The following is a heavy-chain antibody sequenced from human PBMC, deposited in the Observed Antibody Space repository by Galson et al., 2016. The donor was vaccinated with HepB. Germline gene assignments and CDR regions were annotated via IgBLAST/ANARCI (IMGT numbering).Heavy chain of an antibody. J-gene: IGHJ4*02. CDR2: XXYDGGXX. D-gene: IGHD3/OR15-3a*01. CDR1: GXXFNXXX. Sequence: SLXXXCAASGXXFNXXXMHXXXQAXXKGXXXVAXXXYDGGXXXYAXXVRGRXAVSRXNSKNTLYLQIRSLRAEDXAIYYXARVRXTRDWXXXYWGQGTXVT. V-gene: IGHV3-30*09. CDR3: ARVRXTRDWXXXY.